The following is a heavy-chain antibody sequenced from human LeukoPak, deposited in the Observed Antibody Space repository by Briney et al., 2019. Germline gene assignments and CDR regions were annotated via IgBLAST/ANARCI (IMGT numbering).Heavy chain of an antibody. CDR2: IDKKDKGYATAT. CDR3: TRDSGTYNWFDP. CDR1: GFTFSGSA. Sequence: GGSLRLSCAASGFTFSGSAIHWVRQSSGKGLEWVGQIDKKDKGYATATAYAASVKGRFTISRDDSINTAYLQMKSLKTEGTALYYCTRDSGTYNWFDPWGQGTLVTVSS. D-gene: IGHD1-26*01. V-gene: IGHV3-73*01. J-gene: IGHJ5*02.